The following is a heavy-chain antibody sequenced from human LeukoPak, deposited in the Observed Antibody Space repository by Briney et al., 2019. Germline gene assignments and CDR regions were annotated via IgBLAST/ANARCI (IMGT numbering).Heavy chain of an antibody. CDR1: GGSISSYY. CDR3: ARHKDGYNYGRFDF. Sequence: SETLSLTCTVSGGSISSYYWSWIRQPPGKGLEWIGYIYYSGRTNYNPSLKSRVTISVDTSKNQFSLKLSSVTAADTAVYYCARHKDGYNYGRFDFWGQGTLVTVSS. D-gene: IGHD5-24*01. V-gene: IGHV4-59*08. J-gene: IGHJ4*02. CDR2: IYYSGRT.